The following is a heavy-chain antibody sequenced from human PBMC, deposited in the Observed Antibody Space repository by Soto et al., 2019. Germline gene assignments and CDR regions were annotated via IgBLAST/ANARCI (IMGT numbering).Heavy chain of an antibody. CDR1: GFTFSRFG. J-gene: IGHJ4*02. CDR3: AKVLEDPSLTIEAYFDY. CDR2: ISGSGGRGDI. V-gene: IGHV3-23*01. D-gene: IGHD2-8*02. Sequence: EVQLLESGGDLVQPGGSLRLSCAASGFTFSRFGMNWVRQAPGKGLEWVSGISGSGGRGDIKYADSVQGRFTISRDNSKNNRYLQMNSLRAEYTAVYYCAKVLEDPSLTIEAYFDYWGQGTLVTVSS.